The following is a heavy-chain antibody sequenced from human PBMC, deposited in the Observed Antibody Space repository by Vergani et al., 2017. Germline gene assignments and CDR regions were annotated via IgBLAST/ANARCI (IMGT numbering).Heavy chain of an antibody. CDR3: ARAGQDIVVVPAEYYYYYMDV. D-gene: IGHD2-2*01. Sequence: QVQLVQSGAEVKKPGSSVKVSCKASGGTFSSYAISWVRQAPGQGLEWMGGIIPIVGTANYAQKFQGRVTITADGSTSTAYMELSSLSSEETAVYYCARAGQDIVVVPAEYYYYYMDVWGKGTTVTVSS. J-gene: IGHJ6*03. CDR2: IIPIVGTA. V-gene: IGHV1-69*01. CDR1: GGTFSSYA.